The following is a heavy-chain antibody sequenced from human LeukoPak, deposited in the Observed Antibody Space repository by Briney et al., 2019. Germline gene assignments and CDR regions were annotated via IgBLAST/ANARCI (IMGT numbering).Heavy chain of an antibody. Sequence: SQTLSLTCAISGDSVSSNSAAWVWVRQSPSPGLEWLARTYFSSKWYYDYAVSVRSRIVISTDTSKNQFSLQLNSVTPVDSAACFCARSAVGGHNDFWGQGTLVTVSS. D-gene: IGHD3-16*01. CDR2: TYFSSKWYY. CDR3: ARSAVGGHNDF. CDR1: GDSVSSNSAA. J-gene: IGHJ4*02. V-gene: IGHV6-1*01.